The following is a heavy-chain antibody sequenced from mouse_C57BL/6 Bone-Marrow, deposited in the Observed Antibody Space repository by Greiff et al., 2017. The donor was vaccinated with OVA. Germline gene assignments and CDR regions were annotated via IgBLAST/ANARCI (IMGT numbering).Heavy chain of an antibody. V-gene: IGHV1-4*01. Sequence: QVQLQQSGAELARPGASVKMSCKASGYTFTSYTMHWVKQRPGQGLEWIGYINPSSGYTKYNQKFKDKATLTADKSSSTAYMQLSSLTSADSAVYYGADYDYDGGYAYWGQGTLVTVSA. J-gene: IGHJ3*01. D-gene: IGHD2-4*01. CDR1: GYTFTSYT. CDR3: ADYDYDGGYAY. CDR2: INPSSGYT.